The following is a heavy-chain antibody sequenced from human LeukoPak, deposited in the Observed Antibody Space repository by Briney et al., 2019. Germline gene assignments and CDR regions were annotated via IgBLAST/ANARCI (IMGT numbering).Heavy chain of an antibody. D-gene: IGHD6-25*01. J-gene: IGHJ4*02. V-gene: IGHV1-8*01. CDR1: GYTFTTYD. Sequence: SVKLSCKASGYTFTTYDINWLRQATGQGREGMGWMSPNSGNTGYAQKFQGRVTMTRDTSINTAYMELSSLTSEDTAVYFCARGVTAGVDFWGQGTLVTVSS. CDR2: MSPNSGNT. CDR3: ARGVTAGVDF.